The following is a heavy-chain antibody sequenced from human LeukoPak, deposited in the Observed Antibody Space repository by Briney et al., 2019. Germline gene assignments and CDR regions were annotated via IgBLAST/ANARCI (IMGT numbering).Heavy chain of an antibody. CDR3: ARYRAATMDY. CDR1: GFTFSSYA. Sequence: PGRSLRLSCAASGFTFSSYAMHWVRQAPGKGLEWVAVISYDGSNKYYADSVKGRFTISRDNSKNTLYLQMNSLRAEDTAVYYCARYRAATMDYWGQGTLVTVSS. CDR2: ISYDGSNK. V-gene: IGHV3-30-3*01. J-gene: IGHJ4*02. D-gene: IGHD2-2*01.